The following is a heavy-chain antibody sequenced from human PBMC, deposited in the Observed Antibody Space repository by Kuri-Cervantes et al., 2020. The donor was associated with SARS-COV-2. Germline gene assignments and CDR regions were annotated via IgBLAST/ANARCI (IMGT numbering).Heavy chain of an antibody. CDR2: IWYDGSNK. V-gene: IGHV3-33*08. Sequence: LSLTCAASGFTFSSYGMHWVRQAPGKGLEWVAVIWYDGSNKYYADSVKGRFTISRDNSKNTLYLQMNSLRAEDTAVYYCARDRLYCSGGSCYLPDYWGQGTLVTVDS. CDR1: GFTFSSYG. J-gene: IGHJ4*02. D-gene: IGHD2-15*01. CDR3: ARDRLYCSGGSCYLPDY.